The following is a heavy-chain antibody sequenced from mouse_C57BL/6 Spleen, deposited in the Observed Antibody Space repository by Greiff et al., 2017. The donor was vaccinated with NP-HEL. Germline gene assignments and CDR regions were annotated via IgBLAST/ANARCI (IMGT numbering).Heavy chain of an antibody. CDR2: INPSNGGT. CDR3: ARCEYYGYYYAMDY. Sequence: VKLQESGTELVKPGASVKLSCKASGYTFTSYWMHWVKQRPGQGLEWIGNINPSNGGTNYNEKFKSKATLTVDKSSSTAYMQLSSLTSEDSAVYYCARCEYYGYYYAMDYWGQGTSVTVSS. CDR1: GYTFTSYW. J-gene: IGHJ4*01. D-gene: IGHD1-1*02. V-gene: IGHV1-53*01.